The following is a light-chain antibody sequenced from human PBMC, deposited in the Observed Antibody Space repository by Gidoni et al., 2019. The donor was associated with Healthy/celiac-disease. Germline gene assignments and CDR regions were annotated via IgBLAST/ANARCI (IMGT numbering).Light chain of an antibody. CDR2: DAS. J-gene: IGKJ4*01. CDR1: QRVSSY. CDR3: QQRSNWPLT. V-gene: IGKV3-11*01. Sequence: DIVLTQSPATLSLSPGERATLSCRASQRVSSYLAWYQQKPGQAPRLLIHDASNRATGIPARFSGSGSGTDFTLTISSLGPEDFAVYYCQQRSNWPLTFGGGTKVEIK.